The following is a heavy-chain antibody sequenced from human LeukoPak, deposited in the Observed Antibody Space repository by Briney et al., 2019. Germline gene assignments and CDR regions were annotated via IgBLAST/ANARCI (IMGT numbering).Heavy chain of an antibody. J-gene: IGHJ3*02. Sequence: PSETLSLTCTVSGGSISSGGYYWSWIRQHPGKGLEWIGYIYYSGSTYYNPSLKSRVTISVDTSKNQFSLKLSSVTAADTAVYYCARDLGSVYYDSSGYYYDGALDIWGQGTMVTVSS. V-gene: IGHV4-31*03. CDR2: IYYSGST. D-gene: IGHD3-22*01. CDR1: GGSISSGGYY. CDR3: ARDLGSVYYDSSGYYYDGALDI.